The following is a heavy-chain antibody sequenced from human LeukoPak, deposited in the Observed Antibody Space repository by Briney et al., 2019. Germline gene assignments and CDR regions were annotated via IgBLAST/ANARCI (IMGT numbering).Heavy chain of an antibody. CDR3: SRNGLVDFDY. J-gene: IGHJ4*02. CDR2: IRRRAYGGAA. V-gene: IGHV3-49*04. Sequence: GGSLRLSCTTSGFPFDDFAMSWVRQPAGKGLEWVGFIRRRAYGGAAEYAASVKGRFLISRDDSKGIAYLQMNSLKTEDKAVYYCSRNGLVDFDYWGQGSRVIVSP. CDR1: GFPFDDFA.